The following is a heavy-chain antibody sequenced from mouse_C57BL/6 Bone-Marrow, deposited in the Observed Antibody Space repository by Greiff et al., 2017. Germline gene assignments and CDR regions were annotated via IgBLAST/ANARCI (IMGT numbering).Heavy chain of an antibody. J-gene: IGHJ1*03. V-gene: IGHV5-16*01. Sequence: EVQLVESEGGLVQPGSSMKLSCTASGFTFSDYYMAWVRQVPEKGLEWVANINYDGSSTYYLDSLKSRFIISRDNPKNILYLQMRSLKSEDTATYYCAGDASKVVATGYFDVWGTGTTVTVSS. CDR2: INYDGSST. D-gene: IGHD1-1*01. CDR3: AGDASKVVATGYFDV. CDR1: GFTFSDYY.